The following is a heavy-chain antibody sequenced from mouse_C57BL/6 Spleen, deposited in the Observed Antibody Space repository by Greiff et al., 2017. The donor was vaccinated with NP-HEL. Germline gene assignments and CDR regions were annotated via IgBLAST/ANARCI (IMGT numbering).Heavy chain of an antibody. CDR3: AREDGSRFDY. V-gene: IGHV1-82*01. J-gene: IGHJ2*01. CDR1: GYAFSSSW. Sequence: VQLQQSGPELVKPGASVKISCKASGYAFSSSWMNWVKQRPGKGLEWIGRIYPGDGDTNYNGKFKGKATLTADKSSSTAYMQLSSLTSEDSAVYFCAREDGSRFDYWGQSTTLTVSS. CDR2: IYPGDGDT. D-gene: IGHD1-1*01.